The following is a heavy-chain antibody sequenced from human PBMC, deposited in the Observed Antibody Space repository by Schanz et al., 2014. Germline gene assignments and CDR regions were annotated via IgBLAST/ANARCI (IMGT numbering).Heavy chain of an antibody. CDR2: INTNTGNP. V-gene: IGHV7-4-1*02. Sequence: QVQLVQSGAEVKPPGASVKVSCKASGYSFIGYYIHWVRQAPGQGLEWVGWINTNTGNPTYAQGFTGRFVFSLDTSVSTAYLQISSLKAEDTAAYYCTTETIAMAGTFSIWGQGTLVTVSS. J-gene: IGHJ4*02. CDR1: GYSFIGYY. D-gene: IGHD6-19*01. CDR3: TTETIAMAGTFSI.